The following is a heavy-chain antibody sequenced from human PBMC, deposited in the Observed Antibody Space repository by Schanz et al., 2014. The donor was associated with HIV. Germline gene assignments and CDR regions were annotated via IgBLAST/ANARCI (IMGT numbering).Heavy chain of an antibody. V-gene: IGHV1-2*02. J-gene: IGHJ5*01. Sequence: QVQLVQSGAAVKKPEASVKVSCKASGYTFNDYFIHWIRHAPGQGLEWMGWIKPNDGGTKSAQKFLGRVTMTRDSSISTAYMELTRLTSDDTAVYYCARSRFQLQWFDSWGQGTLVTVSS. D-gene: IGHD2-2*01. CDR2: IKPNDGGT. CDR3: ARSRFQLQWFDS. CDR1: GYTFNDYF.